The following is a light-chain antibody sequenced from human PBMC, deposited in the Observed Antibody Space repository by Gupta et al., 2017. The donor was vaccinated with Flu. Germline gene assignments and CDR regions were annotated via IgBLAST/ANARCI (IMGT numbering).Light chain of an antibody. Sequence: QSALTQPASVSGSPGQSITISCTGTSSCVGGYNYDSWYQQHPGTAPKLIIYEVSNRPSGVSNRFSGSKSGNTASLTISGLQADDEADYYCSSYTSSSTLVFGGATKLTVL. V-gene: IGLV2-14*01. CDR1: SSCVGGYNY. CDR3: SSYTSSSTLV. CDR2: EVS. J-gene: IGLJ2*01.